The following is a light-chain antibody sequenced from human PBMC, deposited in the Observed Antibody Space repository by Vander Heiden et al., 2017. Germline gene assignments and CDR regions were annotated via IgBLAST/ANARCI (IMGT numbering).Light chain of an antibody. Sequence: DIVMTQCPDPLAVSLGERATINCKSSQSVLYSSSNENYLAWYQQKPGQPPKLLIYWASTRESGVPDRFSGSGSGTDFTLTISSLQAEDVAVYYCQQDDSTPLTFGGGTKVEIK. CDR1: QSVLYSSSNENY. CDR2: WAS. CDR3: QQDDSTPLT. V-gene: IGKV4-1*01. J-gene: IGKJ4*01.